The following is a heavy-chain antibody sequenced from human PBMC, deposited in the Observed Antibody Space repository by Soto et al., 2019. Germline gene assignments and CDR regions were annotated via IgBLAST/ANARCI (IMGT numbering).Heavy chain of an antibody. CDR1: GIPVSSNY. V-gene: IGHV3-53*04. D-gene: IGHD3-10*01. CDR3: ARDGPYYYASRMDV. Sequence: EVQLVESGGGLVQPGGSLRLSCVASGIPVSSNYMTWVRQAPGKGLEWVSVLHSGGDTYYANSVKGRFTISRHDSTNTLFLQMNSLTFEDTAVYYCARDGPYYYASRMDVWGQGTTVTVSS. CDR2: LHSGGDT. J-gene: IGHJ6*02.